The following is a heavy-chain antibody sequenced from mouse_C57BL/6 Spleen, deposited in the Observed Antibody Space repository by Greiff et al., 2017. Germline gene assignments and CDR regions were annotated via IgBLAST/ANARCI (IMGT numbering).Heavy chain of an antibody. J-gene: IGHJ1*03. Sequence: EVQVVESGGGLVKPGGSLKLSCAASGFTFSDYGMHWVRQAPEKGLEWVAYISSGSSTIYYADTVKGRFTISRDNAKNTLFLQMTSLRSEDTAMYYCARNYYGSWYFDVWGTGTTVTVSS. V-gene: IGHV5-17*01. CDR2: ISSGSSTI. CDR3: ARNYYGSWYFDV. CDR1: GFTFSDYG. D-gene: IGHD1-1*01.